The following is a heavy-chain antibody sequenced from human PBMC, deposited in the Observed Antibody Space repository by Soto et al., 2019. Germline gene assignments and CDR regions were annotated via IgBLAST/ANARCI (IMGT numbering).Heavy chain of an antibody. CDR3: ARSGRVRGGSLHYYSGMDV. D-gene: IGHD3-10*01. V-gene: IGHV4-34*01. CDR1: GGSFSGYY. CDR2: INHSGST. Sequence: TSETLSLTCSVYGGSFSGYYWSWIRQPPGKGLEWIGEINHSGSTNYNPSLKSRVTISVDTSKNQFSLKLSSVTAADTAVYYCARSGRVRGGSLHYYSGMDVGGQGTT. J-gene: IGHJ6*02.